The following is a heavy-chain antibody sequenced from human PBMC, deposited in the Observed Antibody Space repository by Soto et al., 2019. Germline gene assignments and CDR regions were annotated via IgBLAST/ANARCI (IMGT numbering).Heavy chain of an antibody. CDR3: ATRITVFGLLIPPFDP. D-gene: IGHD3-3*01. V-gene: IGHV4-34*01. CDR2: INHTGGT. CDR1: GVSVNGYY. J-gene: IGHJ5*02. Sequence: SETLSLTCAVYGVSVNGYYWNWIRHPPGKGLEWIGEINHTGGTHYNPSLKSRVTMSVDTSKNQFSLRLSSVTAADTAIYYCATRITVFGLLIPPFDPWGQGTQVTVSS.